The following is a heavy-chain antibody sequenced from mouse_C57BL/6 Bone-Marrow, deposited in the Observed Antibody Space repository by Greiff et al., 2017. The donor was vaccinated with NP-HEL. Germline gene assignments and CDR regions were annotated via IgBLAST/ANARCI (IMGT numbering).Heavy chain of an antibody. J-gene: IGHJ3*01. V-gene: IGHV5-12*01. CDR1: GFTFSDYY. CDR2: ISNGGGST. D-gene: IGHD2-1*01. CDR3: ARHEEGYGNSFAY. Sequence: EVKLMESGGGLVQPGGSLKLSCAASGFTFSDYYMYWVRQTPEKRLEWVAYISNGGGSTYYPDTVKGRFTISRDNAKNTLYLQMSRLKSEDTAMYYCARHEEGYGNSFAYWGQGTLVTVSA.